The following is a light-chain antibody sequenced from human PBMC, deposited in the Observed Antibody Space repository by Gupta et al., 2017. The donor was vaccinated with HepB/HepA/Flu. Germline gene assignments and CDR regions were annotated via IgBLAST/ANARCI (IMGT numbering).Light chain of an antibody. J-gene: IGKJ3*01. CDR3: QQSATSPFT. V-gene: IGKV3-20*01. Sequence: EIVLTQSPGTLSLSPGESATLSCRASQTVSSSYLAWYQQQVGQAPRLLIYGASIRATGIPDRFSGRGSGTDFTLTISRLEPEDFAVYYCQQSATSPFTFGPGTRVDIK. CDR1: QTVSSSY. CDR2: GAS.